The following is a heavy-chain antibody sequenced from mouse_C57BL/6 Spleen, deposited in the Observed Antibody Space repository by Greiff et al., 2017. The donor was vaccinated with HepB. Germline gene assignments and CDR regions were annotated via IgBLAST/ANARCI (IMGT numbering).Heavy chain of an antibody. V-gene: IGHV5-17*01. D-gene: IGHD1-1*01. CDR3: ARGLGSSPYYFDY. Sequence: EVQVVESGGGLVKPGGSLKLSCAASGFTFSDYGMHWVRQAPEKGLEWVAYISSGSSTIYYADTVKGRFTISRDNAKNTLFLQMTSLRSEDTARYYCARGLGSSPYYFDYWGQGTTLTVSS. J-gene: IGHJ2*01. CDR2: ISSGSSTI. CDR1: GFTFSDYG.